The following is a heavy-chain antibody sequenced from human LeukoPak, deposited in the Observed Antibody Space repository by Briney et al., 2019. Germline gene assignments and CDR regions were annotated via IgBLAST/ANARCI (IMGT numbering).Heavy chain of an antibody. CDR2: IYYSGST. J-gene: IGHJ4*02. Sequence: SETLSLTCSVSGGSFSTYYWSWIRQPPGKGLEWIGFIYYSGSTDYNPSLKSRVTISIDTSKKQFSLKLSSVTAADTAVYYCARGVVLTVYPLDFWGGGTLVTVSS. CDR1: GGSFSTYY. D-gene: IGHD3-9*01. CDR3: ARGVVLTVYPLDF. V-gene: IGHV4-59*01.